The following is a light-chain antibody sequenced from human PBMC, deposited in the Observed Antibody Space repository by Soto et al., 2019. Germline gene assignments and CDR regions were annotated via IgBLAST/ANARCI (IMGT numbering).Light chain of an antibody. CDR2: GAS. Sequence: EIVLTQPPGTLSFSPGERATLSCRASQSISSSYLAWYQQKPGQAPRLLIYGASRRATGIPDRFSGRESGTDFTLTITTLEPEDSAVYFCQQYASSPYTFGQGTKVDIK. CDR3: QQYASSPYT. J-gene: IGKJ2*01. V-gene: IGKV3-20*01. CDR1: QSISSSY.